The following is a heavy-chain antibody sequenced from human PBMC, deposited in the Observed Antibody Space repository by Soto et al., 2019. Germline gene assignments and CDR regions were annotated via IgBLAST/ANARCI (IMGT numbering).Heavy chain of an antibody. J-gene: IGHJ6*02. CDR1: GGSISSYY. D-gene: IGHD6-13*01. CDR2: IYYSGST. V-gene: IGHV4-59*01. CDR3: ARAGSSSWYPGNYYGMDV. Sequence: NPSETLSLTCTVSGGSISSYYWSWIRQPPGKGPEWIGYIYYSGSTNYNPSLKSRVTISVDTSKNQFSLKLSSVTAADTAVYYCARAGSSSWYPGNYYGMDVWGQGTTVTVSS.